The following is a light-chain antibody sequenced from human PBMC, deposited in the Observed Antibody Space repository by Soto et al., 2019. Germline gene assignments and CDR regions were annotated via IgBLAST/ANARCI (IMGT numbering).Light chain of an antibody. Sequence: QSALTQPPSASGSPGQSVTISCTGTSSDVGGYDYVSWYQQHPGKAPKLMIYEGTIRPSGVSDRFSGSKSGNTASLTVSGLQAEDEADYYCSSYTGGNPSYVFGTGTKVTAL. J-gene: IGLJ1*01. V-gene: IGLV2-8*01. CDR3: SSYTGGNPSYV. CDR2: EGT. CDR1: SSDVGGYDY.